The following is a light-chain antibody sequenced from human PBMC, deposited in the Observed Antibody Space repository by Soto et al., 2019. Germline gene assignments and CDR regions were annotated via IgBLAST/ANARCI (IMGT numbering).Light chain of an antibody. V-gene: IGKV3-20*01. J-gene: IGKJ4*01. CDR3: QQYGYLVT. CDR2: GAS. Sequence: EIILTQSPDTLSLSPGERATLSCRASQTVSSNYLAWCQQRPGQAPRLLIYGASSRATGIPDRFSGSGSGTDFTLTISRLEPEDFAMYYCQQYGYLVTFGGGTKVDIK. CDR1: QTVSSNY.